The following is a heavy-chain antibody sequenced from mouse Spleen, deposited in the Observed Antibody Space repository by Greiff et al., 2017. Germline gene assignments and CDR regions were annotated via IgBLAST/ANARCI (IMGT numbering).Heavy chain of an antibody. CDR2: ISYDGSN. V-gene: IGHV3-6*01. CDR3: ARGTHY. Sequence: EVKLQQSGPGLVKPSQSLSLTCSVTGYSITSGYYWNWIRQFPGNKLEWMGYISYDGSNNYNPSLKNRISITRDTSKNQFFLKLNSVTTEDTATYYCARGTHYWGQGTTLTVSS. J-gene: IGHJ2*01. CDR1: GYSITSGYY.